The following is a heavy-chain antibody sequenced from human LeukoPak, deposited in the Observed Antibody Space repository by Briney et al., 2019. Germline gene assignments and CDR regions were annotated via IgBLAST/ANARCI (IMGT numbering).Heavy chain of an antibody. D-gene: IGHD6-19*01. CDR2: IYYSGST. Sequence: PSETLSLTCTVSGGSISSSSYYWGWIRQPPGKGLEWIGSIYYSGSTYYNPSLKSRVTISVDTSKNQFSLKLSSVTAADTAVYYCARERGQGAGSDYWGQGTLVTVSS. V-gene: IGHV4-39*07. J-gene: IGHJ4*02. CDR1: GGSISSSSYY. CDR3: ARERGQGAGSDY.